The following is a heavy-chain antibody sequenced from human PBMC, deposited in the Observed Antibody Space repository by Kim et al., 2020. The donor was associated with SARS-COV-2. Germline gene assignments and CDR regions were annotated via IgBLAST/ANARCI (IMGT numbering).Heavy chain of an antibody. CDR2: ISYDGSNK. V-gene: IGHV3-30*18. J-gene: IGHJ6*02. CDR1: GFTFSSYG. D-gene: IGHD4-17*01. CDR3: AKDRGGDYGEYGMDV. Sequence: WGSLRLSCAASGFTFSSYGMHWVRQAPGKGLEWVAVISYDGSNKYYADSVKGRFTISRDNSKNTLYLQMNSLRAEDTAVYYCAKDRGGDYGEYGMDVWG.